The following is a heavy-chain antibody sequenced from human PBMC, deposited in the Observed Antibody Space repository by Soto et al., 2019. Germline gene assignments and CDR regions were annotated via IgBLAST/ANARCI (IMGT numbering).Heavy chain of an antibody. CDR2: IIPILGIP. J-gene: IGHJ4*02. D-gene: IGHD2-21*02. Sequence: QVQLVQSGAEVKKPGSSVKVSCKASGGTFSSYTISWVRQAPGQGLEWMGRIIPILGIPNYAQKFQGRVTITVEKSTSTAYMELSSLRYEDTDVYYCAALLLAYCGAGCPMADYWGQGTLVTVSS. CDR1: GGTFSSYT. V-gene: IGHV1-69*02. CDR3: AALLLAYCGAGCPMADY.